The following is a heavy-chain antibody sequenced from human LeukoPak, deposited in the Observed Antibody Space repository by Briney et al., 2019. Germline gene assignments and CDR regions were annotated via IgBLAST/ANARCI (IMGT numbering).Heavy chain of an antibody. Sequence: PGGSLRLSCAASGFTFYDYTMHWVRRAPGKGLEWVSLISWDGGSTYYADSVKGRFTISRDNSKNSLYLQMNSLRTEDTALYYCAKDGVDGRILDYWGQGTLVTVSS. V-gene: IGHV3-43*01. CDR1: GFTFYDYT. CDR2: ISWDGGST. J-gene: IGHJ4*02. CDR3: AKDGVDGRILDY. D-gene: IGHD2-21*01.